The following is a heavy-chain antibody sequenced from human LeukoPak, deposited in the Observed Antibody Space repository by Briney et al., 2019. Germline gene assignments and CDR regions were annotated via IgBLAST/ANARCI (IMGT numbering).Heavy chain of an antibody. Sequence: GGSLRLSCAASGLTFSSHWMSWVRQAPGKGLEWVANIKQDGSVKTYVASVKGRFTISRDNAKNSLYLQMNSLRAEDTAVYYCAKDSYSRGDYWGQGTLVTVSS. CDR2: IKQDGSVK. CDR3: AKDSYSRGDY. J-gene: IGHJ4*02. V-gene: IGHV3-7*01. D-gene: IGHD6-13*01. CDR1: GLTFSSHW.